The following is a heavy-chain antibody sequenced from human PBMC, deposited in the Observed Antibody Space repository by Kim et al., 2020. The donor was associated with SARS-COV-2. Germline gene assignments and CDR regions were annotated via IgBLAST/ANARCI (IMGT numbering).Heavy chain of an antibody. Sequence: GGSLRLSCAASGFTVSSNYMSWVRQAPGKGLEWVSVIYSGGSTYYADSVKGRFTISRDNSKNTLYLQMNSLRAEDTAVYYCARDPVSAWAVAGLTGGMDVWGQGTTVTVSS. J-gene: IGHJ6*02. CDR1: GFTVSSNY. D-gene: IGHD6-19*01. CDR2: IYSGGST. CDR3: ARDPVSAWAVAGLTGGMDV. V-gene: IGHV3-53*01.